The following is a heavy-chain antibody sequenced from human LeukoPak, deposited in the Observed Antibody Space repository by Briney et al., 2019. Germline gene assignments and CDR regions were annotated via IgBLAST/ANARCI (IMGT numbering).Heavy chain of an antibody. CDR1: GYTFTGYY. J-gene: IGHJ5*02. CDR2: INPNSGGT. D-gene: IGHD1-26*01. V-gene: IGHV1-2*02. CDR3: ARDSDSPHNWFDP. Sequence: ASVKVSCKASGYTFTGYYMHWVRQAPGQGLEWMGWINPNSGGTNYAQKFQGRVTMTRDTSISTAYMELSRLRSDDTAVYYCARDSDSPHNWFDPWGQGTLVTVSS.